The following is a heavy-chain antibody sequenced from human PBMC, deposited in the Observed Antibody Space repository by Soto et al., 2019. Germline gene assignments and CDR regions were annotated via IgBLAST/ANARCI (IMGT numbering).Heavy chain of an antibody. J-gene: IGHJ4*02. CDR1: GFSFGSYA. CDR2: ISGSDGKT. CDR3: ARWSYLDY. V-gene: IGHV3-23*01. Sequence: LRLSCAASGFSFGSYALSWVRQAPGKGLEWVSTISGSDGKTFYADSVKGRFSISRDTSQSTLYLQMNSLRADDTAMYYCARWSYLDYWGQGTRVTVPQ. D-gene: IGHD3-3*01.